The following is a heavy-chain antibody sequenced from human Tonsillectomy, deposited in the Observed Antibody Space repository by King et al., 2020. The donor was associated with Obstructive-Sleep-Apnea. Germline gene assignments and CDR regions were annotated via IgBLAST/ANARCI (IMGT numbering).Heavy chain of an antibody. J-gene: IGHJ4*02. CDR2: IRSKAYGGTT. Sequence: VQLVESGGGLVQPGRSLRLSCTASGFSFGDYTMSWFRQAPGKGLEGVGFIRSKAYGGTTEYAASVKGRFTISRDASKSIAYVQMNSLKTEDTAVYYCTRFRDNGYGLLDYWGQGTLVTVSS. CDR3: TRFRDNGYGLLDY. CDR1: GFSFGDYT. V-gene: IGHV3-49*03. D-gene: IGHD3-22*01.